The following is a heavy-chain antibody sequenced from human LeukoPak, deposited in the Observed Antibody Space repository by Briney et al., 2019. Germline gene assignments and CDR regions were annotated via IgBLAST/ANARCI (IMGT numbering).Heavy chain of an antibody. D-gene: IGHD1-14*01. CDR2: ISTSGTTI. Sequence: GGSLRLSCAASRFTFSSYSMHWVRQAPGKGLEWVSYISTSGTTISYADSVKGRFTMSRDNAKSSLFLQMNSLRDDDTAVYFCAGANRKYYFDYWGQGTLVTVSS. CDR1: RFTFSSYS. V-gene: IGHV3-48*02. J-gene: IGHJ4*02. CDR3: AGANRKYYFDY.